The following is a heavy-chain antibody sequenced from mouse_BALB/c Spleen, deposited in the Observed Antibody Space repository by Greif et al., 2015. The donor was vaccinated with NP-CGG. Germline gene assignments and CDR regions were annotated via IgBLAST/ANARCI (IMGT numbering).Heavy chain of an antibody. Sequence: QVHVKRSGPGLVQPSQSLSITCTVSGFSLTSYGVHWVRQSPGKGLEWLGVIWSGGSTDFNAAFISRLSISKDNSKSXVFLKMNSLQANDTAIYYCARDVKDAMDYWGQGTSVTVSS. CDR3: ARDVKDAMDY. CDR2: IWSGGST. CDR1: GFSLTSYG. V-gene: IGHV2-2*02. J-gene: IGHJ4*01.